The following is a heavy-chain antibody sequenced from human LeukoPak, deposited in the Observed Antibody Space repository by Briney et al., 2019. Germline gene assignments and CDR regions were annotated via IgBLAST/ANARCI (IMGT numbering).Heavy chain of an antibody. CDR1: VYTFTGYY. J-gene: IGHJ5*02. D-gene: IGHD3-22*01. V-gene: IGHV1-2*02. CDR3: ASQSYYDSSGYTNWFDP. Sequence: ASVKVSCTSSVYTFTGYYMHWVRQAPGQGLEWMGWINPNSGGTNYAQKFQGRGTMTRDTSISTAYIELSRLRSDDTAVYYCASQSYYDSSGYTNWFDPWGQGTLVTVSS. CDR2: INPNSGGT.